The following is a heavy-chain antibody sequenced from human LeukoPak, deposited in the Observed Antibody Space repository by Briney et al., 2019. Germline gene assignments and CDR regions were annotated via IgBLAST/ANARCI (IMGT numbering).Heavy chain of an antibody. V-gene: IGHV3-23*01. CDR2: ISGSGGGI. D-gene: IGHD5-12*01. Sequence: GGSLRLSCAASGFTFSSYAMSWVRQAPGKGLEWVSLISGSGGGIYYADSVKGRFTISRDNSKNTLYLQMNSLRAEDTAVYYCAKAFSGYDNFDYWGQGTLVTVSS. CDR1: GFTFSSYA. CDR3: AKAFSGYDNFDY. J-gene: IGHJ4*02.